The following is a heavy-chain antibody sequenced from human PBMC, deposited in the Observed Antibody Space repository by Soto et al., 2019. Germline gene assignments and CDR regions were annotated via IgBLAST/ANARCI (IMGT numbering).Heavy chain of an antibody. CDR1: GGTFSSYA. Sequence: SVKVSCKASGGTFSSYAISWVRQAPGQGLEWLGGIIPIFGTANYAQKFQGRVTITADESTSTAYMELSSLRSEDTAVYYCAREMNSRYYYYGMDVWGQGTTVTVSS. J-gene: IGHJ6*02. CDR3: AREMNSRYYYYGMDV. CDR2: IIPIFGTA. V-gene: IGHV1-69*13. D-gene: IGHD6-13*01.